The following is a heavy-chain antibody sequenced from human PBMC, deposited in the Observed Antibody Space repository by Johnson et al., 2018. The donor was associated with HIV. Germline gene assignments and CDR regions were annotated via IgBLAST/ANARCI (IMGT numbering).Heavy chain of an antibody. J-gene: IGHJ3*02. V-gene: IGHV3-30*18. Sequence: QVQLVESGGGVVQPGRSLRLSCAASGFTFSRYGMHWVRQAPGKGLEWVAVISYDGSNKYYADSVKGRFTISRDNSKNTLYLQMNSLRAEDTAVYYCAKVSMTTVVFDAFDIWGQGTMVTVSS. D-gene: IGHD4-23*01. CDR1: GFTFSRYG. CDR2: ISYDGSNK. CDR3: AKVSMTTVVFDAFDI.